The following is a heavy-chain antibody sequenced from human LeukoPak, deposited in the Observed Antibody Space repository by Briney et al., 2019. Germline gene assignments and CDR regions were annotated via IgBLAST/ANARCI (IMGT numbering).Heavy chain of an antibody. D-gene: IGHD5-18*01. Sequence: PSETLSLTCTVSGGSISSSSYYWGWIRQPPGKGLEWIGSIYYSGSTYYNPSLKSRVTISVDTSKNQFSLKLSSVTAADTAVYYCARGGYSYADYWGQGTLVTVSS. CDR2: IYYSGST. J-gene: IGHJ4*02. CDR1: GGSISSSSYY. V-gene: IGHV4-39*07. CDR3: ARGGYSYADY.